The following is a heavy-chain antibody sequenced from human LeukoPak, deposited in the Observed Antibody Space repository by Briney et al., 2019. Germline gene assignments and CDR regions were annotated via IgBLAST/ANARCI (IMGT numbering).Heavy chain of an antibody. J-gene: IGHJ5*02. Sequence: ASVKVSCKASGYTFTSYYIHWVRQAPGQGLEWMGIINPSGGSASYAQQFQGRVTMTRDTSMSTVYMELSSLRSEDTAVYYCARDPLYYYDSSSSGHVPQPNWLDPWGQGTLVTVSS. CDR2: INPSGGSA. CDR1: GYTFTSYY. V-gene: IGHV1-46*01. CDR3: ARDPLYYYDSSSSGHVPQPNWLDP. D-gene: IGHD3-22*01.